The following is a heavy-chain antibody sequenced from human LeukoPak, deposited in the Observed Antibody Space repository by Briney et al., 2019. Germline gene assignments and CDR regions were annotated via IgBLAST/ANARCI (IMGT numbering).Heavy chain of an antibody. CDR1: GFTFSSYG. J-gene: IGHJ4*02. D-gene: IGHD3-10*01. CDR3: ARVPFEPAYYYGSGSCYFDY. V-gene: IGHV3-33*01. CDR2: IWYDGSNK. Sequence: PGRSLRLSCAASGFTFSSYGMHWVRQAPGKGLEWVAVIWYDGSNKYYADSVKGRFTISRDNSKNTLYLQMNSLRAEDTAVYYCARVPFEPAYYYGSGSCYFDYWGQGTLVTVSS.